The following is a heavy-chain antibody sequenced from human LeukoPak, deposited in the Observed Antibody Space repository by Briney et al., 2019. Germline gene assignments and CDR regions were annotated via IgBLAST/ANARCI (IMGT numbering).Heavy chain of an antibody. J-gene: IGHJ4*02. CDR3: ARLPHILTGTGYFDY. CDR1: GGSISSSSYY. V-gene: IGHV4-39*01. CDR2: IYYSGST. Sequence: SETLSLTCTVSGGSISSSSYYWGWIRQPPGKGLEWIGSIYYSGSTYYNPSLKSRVTISVDTSKNQFSLKLSSVTAADTAVYDCARLPHILTGTGYFDYWGQGTLVTVSS. D-gene: IGHD3-9*01.